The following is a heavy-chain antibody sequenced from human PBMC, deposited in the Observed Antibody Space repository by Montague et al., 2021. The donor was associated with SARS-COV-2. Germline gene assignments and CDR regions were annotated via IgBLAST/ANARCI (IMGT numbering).Heavy chain of an antibody. D-gene: IGHD5-12*01. Sequence: SETLSLTCTVSGGSISSSNYYWDWIRQPPGKGLEWIGSIYDSGSTYYXPSLKNRVTISVDTSKNHFSLKLSSVTAADTAVYYRARRGRKLLPVATTIGGFDIWARGQWSPSLQ. J-gene: IGHJ3*02. CDR1: GGSISSSNYY. CDR3: ARRGRKLLPVATTIGGFDI. V-gene: IGHV4-39*02. CDR2: IYDSGST.